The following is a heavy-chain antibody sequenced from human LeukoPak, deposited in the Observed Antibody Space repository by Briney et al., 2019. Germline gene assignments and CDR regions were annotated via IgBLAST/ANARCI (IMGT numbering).Heavy chain of an antibody. Sequence: GGSLRLSCAASGFTFSSYSMNWVRQAPGKGLEWVSYISSSSTIYYADSVKGRFTISRDNAENSLFLQMNSLGAEDTAVYYCAPFSAVTHYYFDYWGQGTLVTVSS. V-gene: IGHV3-48*04. D-gene: IGHD6-13*01. J-gene: IGHJ4*02. CDR1: GFTFSSYS. CDR3: APFSAVTHYYFDY. CDR2: ISSSSTI.